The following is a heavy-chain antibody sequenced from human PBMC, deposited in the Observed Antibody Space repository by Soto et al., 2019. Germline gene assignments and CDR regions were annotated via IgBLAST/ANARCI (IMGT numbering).Heavy chain of an antibody. CDR1: GFTFSSYD. CDR3: ARAYCSGHRLYYYYYGMDV. CDR2: IGTAGDT. V-gene: IGHV3-13*01. J-gene: IGHJ6*02. D-gene: IGHD3-10*01. Sequence: EVQLVESGGGLVQPGGSLRLSCAASGFTFSSYDMHWVRQATGKGLEWVSAIGTAGDTYYPGSVKGRFTISRENAKNSLYLQMNSLRAGDTAVYDCARAYCSGHRLYYYYYGMDVWGQGTTVTVSS.